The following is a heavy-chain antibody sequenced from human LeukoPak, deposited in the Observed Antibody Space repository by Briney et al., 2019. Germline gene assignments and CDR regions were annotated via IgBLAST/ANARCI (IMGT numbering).Heavy chain of an antibody. V-gene: IGHV4-38-2*01. D-gene: IGHD2-2*01. CDR1: GYSISSGYY. J-gene: IGHJ5*02. CDR2: IYHSGST. CDR3: ARGHCSSTSCLNWFDP. Sequence: SETLSLTRAVSGYSISSGYYWGWIRQPPGKGLEWIGSIYHSGSTYYNPSLKSRVTISVDTSKNQFSLKLSSVTAADTAVYYCARGHCSSTSCLNWFDPWGQGTLVTVSS.